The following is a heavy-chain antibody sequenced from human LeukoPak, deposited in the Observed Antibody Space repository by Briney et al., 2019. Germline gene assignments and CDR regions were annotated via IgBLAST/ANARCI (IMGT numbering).Heavy chain of an antibody. J-gene: IGHJ4*02. CDR1: GFTFSSYA. CDR3: AKNGQLLPTLDY. V-gene: IGHV3-23*01. Sequence: GGSLRLSRAASGFTFSSYAMSWVRQAPGKGLEWVSAISGSGGSTYYADSVKGRFTISRDNSKNTLYLQMNSLRAEDTAVYYCAKNGQLLPTLDYWGQGTLVTVSS. D-gene: IGHD2-2*01. CDR2: ISGSGGST.